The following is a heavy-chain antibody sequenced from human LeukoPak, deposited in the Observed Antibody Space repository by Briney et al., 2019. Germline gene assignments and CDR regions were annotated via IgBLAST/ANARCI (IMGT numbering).Heavy chain of an antibody. CDR3: ARVPELGAPGYFDY. Sequence: PGGSLRLSCAASGFTFSSYAMHWVRQAPGKGLEWVAVISYDGSNKYYADSVKGRFTISRDNSKNTLYLQMNSLRAEDTAVYYCARVPELGAPGYFDYWGQGTLVTVSS. CDR1: GFTFSSYA. CDR2: ISYDGSNK. D-gene: IGHD1-26*01. J-gene: IGHJ4*02. V-gene: IGHV3-30-3*01.